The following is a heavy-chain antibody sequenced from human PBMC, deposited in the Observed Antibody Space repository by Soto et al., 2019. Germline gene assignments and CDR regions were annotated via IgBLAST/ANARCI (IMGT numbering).Heavy chain of an antibody. V-gene: IGHV1-58*01. Sequence: QMQLVQSGPEVKKPGTSVKVSCKASGFTFTSSAVQWVRQARGQRLEWIGGIVVGSGNTNYAQKFQERVTITTDMSTSTAYKELSSLRSAETAVYYCEATYDSSGYSEMDYWGQGTLVTVSS. CDR3: EATYDSSGYSEMDY. D-gene: IGHD3-22*01. CDR2: IVVGSGNT. CDR1: GFTFTSSA. J-gene: IGHJ4*02.